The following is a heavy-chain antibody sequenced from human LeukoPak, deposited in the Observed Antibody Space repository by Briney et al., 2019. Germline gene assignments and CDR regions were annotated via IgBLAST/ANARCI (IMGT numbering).Heavy chain of an antibody. CDR2: INQDGSDK. V-gene: IGHV3-7*01. J-gene: IGHJ3*02. Sequence: GGSLRLSCAASGFSVRTNYMSWVRRAPGKGLEWVASINQDGSDKYYVDSVKGRFTISRDNAKNSVYLQMNSLRAEDTVVYYCARPIVNAFDIWGQGTMVTVSS. CDR1: GFSVRTNY. CDR3: ARPIVNAFDI. D-gene: IGHD1-26*01.